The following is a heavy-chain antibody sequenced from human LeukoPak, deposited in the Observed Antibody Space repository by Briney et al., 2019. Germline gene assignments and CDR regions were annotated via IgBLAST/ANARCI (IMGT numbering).Heavy chain of an antibody. D-gene: IGHD1-1*01. CDR2: INPSGGST. J-gene: IGHJ3*02. CDR1: GYTFTSHY. CDR3: ARDSGWNDDYDAFDI. Sequence: ASVKVSCKASGYTFTSHYMHWVRQAPGQGLEWMGIINPSGGSTSYAQKFQGRVTMTRDTSTSTVYMELSSLRSEDTAVYYCARDSGWNDDYDAFDIWGQGTMVTVSS. V-gene: IGHV1-46*01.